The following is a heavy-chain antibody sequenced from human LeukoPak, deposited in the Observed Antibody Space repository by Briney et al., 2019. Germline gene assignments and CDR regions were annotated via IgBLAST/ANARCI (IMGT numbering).Heavy chain of an antibody. D-gene: IGHD3-3*01. V-gene: IGHV3-30-3*01. CDR1: GFTFSSYA. CDR2: ISYDGSNK. Sequence: GRSLRLSCAASGFTFSSYAMHWVRQAPGKGLEWVAVISYDGSNKYYADSVKGRFTISRDNAKDSLYLQMNSLRAEDTAVYYCASFDPIFGVVPFYYYYGMDVWGQGTTVTVSS. CDR3: ASFDPIFGVVPFYYYYGMDV. J-gene: IGHJ6*02.